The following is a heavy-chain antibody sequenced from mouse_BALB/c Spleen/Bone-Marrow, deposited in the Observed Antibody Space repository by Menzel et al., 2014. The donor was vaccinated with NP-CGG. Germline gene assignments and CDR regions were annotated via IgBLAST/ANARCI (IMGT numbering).Heavy chain of an antibody. Sequence: KLVESGGGLVKVGESLKLSCAASGFTFXTYYMSWVRQTPEKRLELVAAIYTNDGSTYYPDTVKGRFAISRDNAKNTLYLQMSSLKSEDTALYYCARRAFYALDYWGQGTSVTVSS. J-gene: IGHJ4*01. CDR3: ARRAFYALDY. CDR1: GFTFXTYY. V-gene: IGHV5-6-2*01. CDR2: IYTNDGST.